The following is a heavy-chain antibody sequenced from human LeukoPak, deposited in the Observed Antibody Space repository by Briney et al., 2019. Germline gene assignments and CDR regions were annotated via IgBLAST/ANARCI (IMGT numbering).Heavy chain of an antibody. J-gene: IGHJ4*02. CDR2: IIPILGIA. V-gene: IGHV1-69*04. Sequence: ASVKVSCKASGYTFSSYAISWVRQAPGQGLEWMGRIIPILGIANYAQKFQGRVTITADRSTSTAYMELSSLRSEDTAVYYCARDGDGYNWGFDWGQGTLVTASS. CDR1: GYTFSSYA. CDR3: ARDGDGYNWGFD. D-gene: IGHD5-24*01.